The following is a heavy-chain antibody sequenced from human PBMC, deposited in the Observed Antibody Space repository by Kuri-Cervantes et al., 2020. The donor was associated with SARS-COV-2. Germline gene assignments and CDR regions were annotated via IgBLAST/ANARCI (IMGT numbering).Heavy chain of an antibody. CDR3: TSQGPGDSSGYSFPGFDY. V-gene: IGHV3-48*03. Sequence: GESLKISCAASGFTFSSYEMNWVCQAPGKGLEWVSYISSSGSTIYYADSVKGRFAISRDNAKNSLYLQMNSLRAEDTAVYYCTSQGPGDSSGYSFPGFDYWGQGTLVTVSS. CDR1: GFTFSSYE. CDR2: ISSSGSTI. D-gene: IGHD3-22*01. J-gene: IGHJ4*02.